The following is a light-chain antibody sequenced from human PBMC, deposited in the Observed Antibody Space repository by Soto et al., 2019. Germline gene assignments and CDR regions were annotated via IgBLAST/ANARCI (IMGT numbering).Light chain of an antibody. CDR2: DVS. V-gene: IGLV2-14*03. CDR3: SSYGASSTL. CDR1: SSDIGGYNY. J-gene: IGLJ2*01. Sequence: QSALTQPASVSGSPGQSITISCTGSSSDIGGYNYVSWYQQHPGKAPKLLIYDVSYRPSGISDRFSGSKSGNTASLIISGLQPDDEADYYCSSYGASSTLFGGGTKLTVL.